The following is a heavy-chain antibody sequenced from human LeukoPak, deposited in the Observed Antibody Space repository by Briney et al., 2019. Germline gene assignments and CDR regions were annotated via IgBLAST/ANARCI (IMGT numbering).Heavy chain of an antibody. V-gene: IGHV1-2*02. CDR3: ARELVVPAAIPVHQARFDP. CDR1: GYTFTGYY. Sequence: ASVKVSCKASGYTFTGYYMHWVRQAPGQGLEWMGWINPNSGGTNYAQKFQGRVTMTRDTSISTAYMELSRLRSDDTAVYYCARELVVPAAIPVHQARFDPWGQGTLVTVSS. J-gene: IGHJ5*02. D-gene: IGHD2-2*02. CDR2: INPNSGGT.